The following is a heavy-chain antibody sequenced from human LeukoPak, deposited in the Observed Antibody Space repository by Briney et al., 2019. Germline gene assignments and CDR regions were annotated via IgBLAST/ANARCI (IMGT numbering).Heavy chain of an antibody. V-gene: IGHV1-2*02. D-gene: IGHD6-19*01. CDR1: GYTFTGYY. CDR3: ARGPGGWENAFDI. Sequence: GASVKVSCKASGYTFTGYYMHWVRQAPGQGLEWMGWINPNSGGTNYAQKFQGRVTMTRNTSISTAYMELSSLRSEDTAVYYCARGPGGWENAFDIWGQGTMVTVSS. CDR2: INPNSGGT. J-gene: IGHJ3*02.